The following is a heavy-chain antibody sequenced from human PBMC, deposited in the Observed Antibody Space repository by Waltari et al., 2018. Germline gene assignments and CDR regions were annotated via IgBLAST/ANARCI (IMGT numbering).Heavy chain of an antibody. CDR2: INPTRGDS. CDR1: GYTFTGYF. J-gene: IGHJ5*02. Sequence: QVQMVQSGAEVKKPGASVKVSCKSSGYTFTGYFFHWVRQAPGQGLEWMGWINPTRGDSNYAQNVRGRITMTSDTSTSTVYMELSSLRSDDTAVYFCARDPPCDYTYLDPWGQGTLVTVSS. CDR3: ARDPPCDYTYLDP. D-gene: IGHD4-4*01. V-gene: IGHV1-2*02.